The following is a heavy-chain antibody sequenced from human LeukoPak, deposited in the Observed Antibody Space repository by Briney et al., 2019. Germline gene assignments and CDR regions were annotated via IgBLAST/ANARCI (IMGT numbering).Heavy chain of an antibody. CDR1: GFTFSDYY. CDR3: AKGRLLRFLEWLRDDAFDI. Sequence: PGGSLRLSCAASGFTFSDYYMSWIRQAPGKGLEWVAFIRYDGSNKYYADSVKGRFTISRDNSKNTLYLQMSSLRAEDTAVYYCAKGRLLRFLEWLRDDAFDIWGQGTMVTVSS. V-gene: IGHV3-30*02. J-gene: IGHJ3*02. CDR2: IRYDGSNK. D-gene: IGHD3-3*01.